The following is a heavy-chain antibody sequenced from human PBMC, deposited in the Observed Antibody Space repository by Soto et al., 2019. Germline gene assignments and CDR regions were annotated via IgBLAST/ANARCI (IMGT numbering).Heavy chain of an antibody. J-gene: IGHJ4*02. CDR3: ATDGGR. CDR2: IKSKTAGGAI. Sequence: EVQLVESGGGLVKPGVSLRLSCAASGFTFTDAWMNWVRQAPGKGLEWVGRIKSKTAGGAIDYTTPVKGRVTISRDVLENTLYLQMNSLKTEDTAVYYCATDGGRWGQGTLVTVSS. CDR1: GFTFTDAW. V-gene: IGHV3-15*07.